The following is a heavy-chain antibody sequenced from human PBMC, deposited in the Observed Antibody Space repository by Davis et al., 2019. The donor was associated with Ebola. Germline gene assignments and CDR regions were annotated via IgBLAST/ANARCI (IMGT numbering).Heavy chain of an antibody. D-gene: IGHD3-3*01. V-gene: IGHV4-59*08. J-gene: IGHJ5*02. CDR1: GGSINSYY. Sequence: MPSETLSLTCTVSGGSINSYYWSWIRQPPGEGLEWIGEIYYDGATKFNPSLKSRVTILVDTSKNQFSLKLRSVTAADTAVYYCSRQGWSGYSLRHWLDPWGRGTLVTVSS. CDR3: SRQGWSGYSLRHWLDP. CDR2: IYYDGAT.